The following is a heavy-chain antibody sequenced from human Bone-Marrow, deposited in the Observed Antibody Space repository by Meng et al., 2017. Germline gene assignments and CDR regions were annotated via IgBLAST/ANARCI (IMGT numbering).Heavy chain of an antibody. CDR1: GYTFSNNG. V-gene: IGHV1-18*01. CDR3: ARDLLVSAGYGMDV. D-gene: IGHD2-2*01. J-gene: IGHJ6*02. CDR2: ISAYDDKT. Sequence: ASGKVSCKASGYTFSNNGVSWVRQAPGQGLEWMGWISAYDDKTKSAQKFQGRVTMTTDTSTGTAYMELRSLRSDDTAVYYCARDLLVSAGYGMDVWGQGTTVTVSS.